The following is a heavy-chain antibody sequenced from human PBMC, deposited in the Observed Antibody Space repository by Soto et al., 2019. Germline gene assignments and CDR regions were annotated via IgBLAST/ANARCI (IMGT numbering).Heavy chain of an antibody. CDR3: AREGVVPYYYYGMDV. CDR2: ISGYNGKT. Sequence: QVQLVQSGGEVKKPGASVEVSCKASGYTFTSYGISWVRQAPGQGLEWMGWISGYNGKTNYAQKVQDRVTMTTDTSTSTVYMELRTLRSDDTAVYYCAREGVVPYYYYGMDVWGQGTAVTVSS. D-gene: IGHD3-10*01. J-gene: IGHJ6*02. CDR1: GYTFTSYG. V-gene: IGHV1-18*01.